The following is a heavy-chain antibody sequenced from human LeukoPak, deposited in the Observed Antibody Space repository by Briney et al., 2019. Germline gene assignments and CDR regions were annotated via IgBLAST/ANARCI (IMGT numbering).Heavy chain of an antibody. J-gene: IGHJ4*02. D-gene: IGHD3-22*01. Sequence: GGSLRLSCAASGFTFNSYAMSWVRQAPGKGLEWVSAISGNGGRTYYADSVKGRFTSSRDNSKNTLNLQMHRLRVEDTAVYYCTRVMWDSSGYPIDYWGQGSLVTVSS. CDR3: TRVMWDSSGYPIDY. CDR1: GFTFNSYA. CDR2: ISGNGGRT. V-gene: IGHV3-23*01.